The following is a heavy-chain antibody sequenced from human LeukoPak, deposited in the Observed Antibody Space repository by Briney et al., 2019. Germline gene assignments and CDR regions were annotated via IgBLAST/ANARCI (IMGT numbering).Heavy chain of an antibody. CDR3: TASEAGSSGYPDAFDI. CDR2: ISSSGSYI. D-gene: IGHD3-22*01. V-gene: IGHV3-21*01. J-gene: IGHJ3*02. CDR1: EFTFSSYN. Sequence: GGSLRLSCAASEFTFSSYNMNWVRQAPGKGLEWVSSISSSGSYIYYADSVKGRITISRDNAKNSLYLQMNSLRAEDTAVYYCTASEAGSSGYPDAFDIWGQGTMVTVSS.